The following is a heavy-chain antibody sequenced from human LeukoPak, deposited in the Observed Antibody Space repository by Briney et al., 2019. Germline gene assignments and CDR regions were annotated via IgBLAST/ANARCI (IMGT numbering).Heavy chain of an antibody. D-gene: IGHD3-22*01. J-gene: IGHJ3*02. CDR2: INSDGSST. V-gene: IGHV3-74*01. CDR1: GFTFSSYW. CDR3: ARAGYDSSGYYTSDAFDI. Sequence: GGSLRLSCAASGFTFSSYWMHWVRQAPGKGLVWVSRINSDGSSTSYADSVKGRFTISRDNAKNTLYLQMNSLRAEDTAVYYCARAGYDSSGYYTSDAFDIWGQGTMVTVSS.